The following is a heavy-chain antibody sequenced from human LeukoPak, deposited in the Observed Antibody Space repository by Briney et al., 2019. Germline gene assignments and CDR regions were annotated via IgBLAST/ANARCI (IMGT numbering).Heavy chain of an antibody. Sequence: GGSLRLSCAASGFTFSSYSMNWVRQAPGQGLEWVSSISSGSSYIYYADSVKGRFTISRDNAKNSLYLQMNSLRAEYTAVYYVERHAYYYDSSGYWGPFDYWGQGTLVTVSS. J-gene: IGHJ4*02. CDR2: ISSGSSYI. V-gene: IGHV3-21*06. CDR3: ERHAYYYDSSGYWGPFDY. D-gene: IGHD3-22*01. CDR1: GFTFSSYS.